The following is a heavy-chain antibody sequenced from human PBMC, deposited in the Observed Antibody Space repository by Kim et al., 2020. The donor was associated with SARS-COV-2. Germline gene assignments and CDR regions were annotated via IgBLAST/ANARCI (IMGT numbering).Heavy chain of an antibody. D-gene: IGHD2-21*01. V-gene: IGHV3-74*01. Sequence: YADSVKGRFNISRDNAKNTVDLQMHSVRVDETAVYYCARNSYGGGPGDDYWGEGALVTVSS. CDR3: ARNSYGGGPGDDY. J-gene: IGHJ4*02.